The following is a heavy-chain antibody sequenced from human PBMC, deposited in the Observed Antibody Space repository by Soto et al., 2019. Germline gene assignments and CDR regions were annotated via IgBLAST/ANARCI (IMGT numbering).Heavy chain of an antibody. Sequence: ASVKFSCKASGYTFTNYGIGWVRQAPGQGLEWMGWISTYRGDPTYAQKLQGRVTMTTXSXXSXXXMXLXXLRXDXTALYYCARFDYTKYLFDFWGQGTLVTVSS. CDR1: GYTFTNYG. V-gene: IGHV1-18*01. CDR3: ARFDYTKYLFDF. CDR2: ISTYRGDP. J-gene: IGHJ4*02. D-gene: IGHD3-9*01.